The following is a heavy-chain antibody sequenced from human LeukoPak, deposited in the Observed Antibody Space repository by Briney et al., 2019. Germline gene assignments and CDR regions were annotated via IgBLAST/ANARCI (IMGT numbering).Heavy chain of an antibody. V-gene: IGHV3-30-3*01. D-gene: IGHD1-26*01. CDR2: ISYDGSNK. Sequence: GSLRLSCAASGFTFSSYAMHWVRQAPGKGLEWVAVISYDGSNKYYADSVKGRFTISRDNAKNSLYLQMNSLRAEDTAVYYCARGAEWELPYFDYWGQGTLVTVSS. J-gene: IGHJ4*02. CDR3: ARGAEWELPYFDY. CDR1: GFTFSSYA.